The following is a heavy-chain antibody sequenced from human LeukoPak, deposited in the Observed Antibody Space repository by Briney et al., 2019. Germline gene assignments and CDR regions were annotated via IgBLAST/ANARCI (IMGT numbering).Heavy chain of an antibody. J-gene: IGHJ5*02. V-gene: IGHV4-38-2*01. D-gene: IGHD2-2*01. Sequence: SETLSLTCAVSGYSISSGYYWGWIRKPPGKGLEWIGSIYHSGSTYCNPSLKSRVTISVDTSKNQFSLKLSSVTAADTAVYYCARSLVVVPAAIDWFDPWGQGTLVTVSS. CDR1: GYSISSGYY. CDR3: ARSLVVVPAAIDWFDP. CDR2: IYHSGST.